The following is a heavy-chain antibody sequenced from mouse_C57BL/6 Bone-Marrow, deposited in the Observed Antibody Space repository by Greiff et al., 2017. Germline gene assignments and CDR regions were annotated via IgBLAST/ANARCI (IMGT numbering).Heavy chain of an antibody. CDR3: ARTGYYGSRTGAMDY. CDR1: GYTFTSYG. Sequence: VQLQQSGAELARPGASVKLSCKASGYTFTSYGISWVKQRTGQGLEWIGEIYPRSGNTYYNEKFKGKATLTADKSSSTAYMELRSLTSEDSAVYFCARTGYYGSRTGAMDYWGQGTSVTVSS. J-gene: IGHJ4*01. D-gene: IGHD1-1*01. CDR2: IYPRSGNT. V-gene: IGHV1-81*01.